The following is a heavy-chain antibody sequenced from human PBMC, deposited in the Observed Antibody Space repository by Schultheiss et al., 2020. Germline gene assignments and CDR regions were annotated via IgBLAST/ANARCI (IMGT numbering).Heavy chain of an antibody. Sequence: SQTLSLTCTVSGGSISSSSYYWGWIRQPPGKGLEWIGSIYYSGSTYYNPSLKSRVTISVDTSKNQFSLKLSSVTAADTAVYYCARRRGAGTTWYYYYYMDVWGKGTTVTVSS. J-gene: IGHJ6*03. D-gene: IGHD1-1*01. CDR1: GGSISSSSYY. V-gene: IGHV4-39*01. CDR2: IYYSGST. CDR3: ARRRGAGTTWYYYYYMDV.